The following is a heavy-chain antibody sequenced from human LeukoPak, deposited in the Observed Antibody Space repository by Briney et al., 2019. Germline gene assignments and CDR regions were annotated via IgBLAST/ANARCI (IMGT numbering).Heavy chain of an antibody. Sequence: SETLSLTCTVSVGSISTYYWNWVRQPPGKALEWIGYIKHSGDTSHNPSLQSRVTLSVGTSKNQFSLRLNSVTAADTAIYYCVGQAYGSSVSYWGQGALVTVSS. CDR2: IKHSGDT. CDR3: VGQAYGSSVSY. V-gene: IGHV4-59*01. J-gene: IGHJ4*02. CDR1: VGSISTYY. D-gene: IGHD6-13*01.